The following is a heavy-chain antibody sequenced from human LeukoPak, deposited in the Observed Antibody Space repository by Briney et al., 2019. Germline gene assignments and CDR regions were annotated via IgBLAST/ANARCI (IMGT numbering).Heavy chain of an antibody. V-gene: IGHV3-9*01. CDR1: GFSFDDHA. J-gene: IGHJ4*02. Sequence: GGSLRLSCVASGFSFDDHAMHWVRQGPGKGLEWVSTISWNSENLNYADSVTGRFTISRDNAKNSLYLQMNSLRAEDTAVYYCARGGVGGWFRYYFDYWGQGTLVTVSS. CDR3: ARGGVGGWFRYYFDY. D-gene: IGHD6-19*01. CDR2: ISWNSENL.